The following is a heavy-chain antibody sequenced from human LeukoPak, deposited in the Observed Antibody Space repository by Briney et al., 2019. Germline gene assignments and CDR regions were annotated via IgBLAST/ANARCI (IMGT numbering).Heavy chain of an antibody. V-gene: IGHV5-51*01. CDR3: ARHRVGYCSGGSCHDFDY. D-gene: IGHD2-15*01. CDR1: GYSFTRYW. J-gene: IGHJ4*02. CDR2: IYPGDSET. Sequence: HGESLKISCKGSGYSFTRYWIGWVRQMPGKGLEWMGIIYPGDSETRYSPSLQGQVTISADKSISTAYLQWSSLKASDTAMYYCARHRVGYCSGGSCHDFDYWGQGTLVTVSS.